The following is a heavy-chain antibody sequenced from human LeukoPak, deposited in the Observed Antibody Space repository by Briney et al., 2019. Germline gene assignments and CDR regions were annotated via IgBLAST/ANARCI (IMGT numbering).Heavy chain of an antibody. Sequence: GGSLRVSCAASGFSLCRHLMYGVCQIPGKGLVWVSRIHRDGGSTNYADSVKGRFTISRDNAKNTLYLQMNSLRAEDTAIYYCARARPDGASYFDYWGQGILVTVSS. D-gene: IGHD3-10*01. CDR2: IHRDGGST. CDR1: GFSLCRHL. J-gene: IGHJ4*02. CDR3: ARARPDGASYFDY. V-gene: IGHV3-74*01.